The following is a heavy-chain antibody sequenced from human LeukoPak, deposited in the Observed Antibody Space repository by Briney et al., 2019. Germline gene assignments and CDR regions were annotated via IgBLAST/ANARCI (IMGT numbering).Heavy chain of an antibody. CDR3: ARGSRGTMIVAFIGSPLSWFDP. D-gene: IGHD3-22*01. CDR1: GGSISSSSYY. Sequence: PSETLSLTCTVSGGSISSSSYYWGWIRQPPGKGLEWIGSIYYSGSTYYNPSLKSRVTISVDTSKNQFSLKLSSVTAADTAVYYCARGSRGTMIVAFIGSPLSWFDPWGQGTLVTVSS. CDR2: IYYSGST. J-gene: IGHJ5*02. V-gene: IGHV4-39*07.